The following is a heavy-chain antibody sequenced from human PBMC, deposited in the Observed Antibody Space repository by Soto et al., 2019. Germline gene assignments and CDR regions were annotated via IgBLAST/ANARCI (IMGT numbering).Heavy chain of an antibody. D-gene: IGHD5-18*01. CDR3: ARGRGYSYGPYYFDY. CDR1: GGSISSEVYY. CDR2: IYYSGTT. V-gene: IGHV4-31*03. J-gene: IGHJ4*02. Sequence: SETLSLTCTVSGGSISSEVYYWSWFLQLPGKGLEWIGDIYYSGTTYHNPSLRSRLTISGDASKNQFSLKLSSVTAADTALYYCARGRGYSYGPYYFDYWGQGTLVTVSS.